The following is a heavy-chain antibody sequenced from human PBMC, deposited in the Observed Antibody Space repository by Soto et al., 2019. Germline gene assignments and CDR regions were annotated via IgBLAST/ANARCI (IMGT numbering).Heavy chain of an antibody. J-gene: IGHJ4*02. CDR3: ARHVDSGWYSPSILF. CDR1: GDSISSGDYY. D-gene: IGHD6-19*01. CDR2: IYYSGST. Sequence: SETLSLTCTVSGDSISSGDYYWSWIRQPPGKGLEWIGLIYYSGSTHYTPSLKSRLIISVNTSKNQFSLKLTSATAADTAVYYCARHVDSGWYSPSILFWGQGTLVTVSS. V-gene: IGHV4-30-4*01.